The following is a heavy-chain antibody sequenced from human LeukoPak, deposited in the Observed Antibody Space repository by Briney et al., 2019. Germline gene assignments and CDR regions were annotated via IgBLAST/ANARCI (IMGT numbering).Heavy chain of an antibody. CDR1: GFTFNSYW. CDR3: ASVREWQLQNAPFDY. V-gene: IGHV3-7*01. CDR2: IKHDGSER. Sequence: GVSLRLSCAASGFTFNSYWMSWVRQAPGKGLEWVANIKHDGSERYYVDSVKGRFTISRDNAKSSLYLQMNSLRAEDTAVYYCASVREWQLQNAPFDYWGQGTLVTVSS. D-gene: IGHD1-26*01. J-gene: IGHJ4*02.